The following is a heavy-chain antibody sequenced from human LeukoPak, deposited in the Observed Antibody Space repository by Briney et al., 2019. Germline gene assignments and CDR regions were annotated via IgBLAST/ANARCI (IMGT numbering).Heavy chain of an antibody. D-gene: IGHD3-9*01. CDR2: ITGSGDTT. J-gene: IGHJ4*02. V-gene: IGHV3-23*01. CDR1: GFIFRNYA. Sequence: ASLRLSCAASGFIFRNYAMSWVRRAPGKGLEWVSAITGSGDTTYYADSVKGRFTISRDNSKNTLYVEINTLRAEDTAVYYCAKWGDYDILTGYYVSDFWGQGTLVTVSS. CDR3: AKWGDYDILTGYYVSDF.